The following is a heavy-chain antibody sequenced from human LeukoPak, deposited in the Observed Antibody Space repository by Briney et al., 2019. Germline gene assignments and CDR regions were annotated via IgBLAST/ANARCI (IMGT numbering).Heavy chain of an antibody. CDR2: ISSSSSYI. V-gene: IGHV3-21*01. J-gene: IGHJ4*02. CDR1: EFTFSSFT. Sequence: GGSLRHSCAASEFTFSSFTMNWVRQAPGKGLEWVSSISSSSSYIYYADSVKGRFTISRDNGKNSLYLQMNSLRAEDTAVYYCARDHYYDSSGNYYGGYYFDYWGQGTLVTVSS. D-gene: IGHD3-22*01. CDR3: ARDHYYDSSGNYYGGYYFDY.